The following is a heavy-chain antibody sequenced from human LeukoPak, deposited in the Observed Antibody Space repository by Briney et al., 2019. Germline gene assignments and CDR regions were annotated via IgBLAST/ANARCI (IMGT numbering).Heavy chain of an antibody. CDR3: ARSQRITIFGVASSRELDY. V-gene: IGHV1-8*01. CDR1: GYTFTSYD. J-gene: IGHJ4*02. Sequence: GASVKVSCTASGYTFTSYDINWVRQATGQGLEWMGWMNPNSGNTGYAQKFQGRVTMTRNTSISTAYMELSSLRSEDTAVYYCARSQRITIFGVASSRELDYWGQGTLVTVSS. CDR2: MNPNSGNT. D-gene: IGHD3-3*01.